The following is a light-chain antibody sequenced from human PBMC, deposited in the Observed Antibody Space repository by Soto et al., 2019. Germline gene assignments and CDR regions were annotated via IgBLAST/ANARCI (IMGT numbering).Light chain of an antibody. CDR3: QQSGT. CDR1: QSVSSSY. J-gene: IGKJ1*01. Sequence: EIVLTQSPGTLSLSPGERATLSCRASQSVSSSYLAWYQHKPGQAPRLLIYRASNRAAGIPDRFSGSGSGKDFTLTISRLEAEDFAVYYCQQSGTFGQGTKVEIK. V-gene: IGKV3-20*01. CDR2: RAS.